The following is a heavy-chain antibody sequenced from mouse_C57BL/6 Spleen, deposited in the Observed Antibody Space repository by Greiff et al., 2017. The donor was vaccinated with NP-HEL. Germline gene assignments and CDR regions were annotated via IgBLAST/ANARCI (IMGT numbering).Heavy chain of an antibody. D-gene: IGHD2-1*01. CDR3: ARYYYGNYDTFDY. Sequence: VKLVESGAELAKPGASVKLSCKASGYTFTSYWMHWVKQRPGQGLEWIGYINPSSGYTKYNQKFKDKATLTADKSSSTAYMQLSSLTYEDSAVYYCARYYYGNYDTFDYWGQGTTLTVSS. V-gene: IGHV1-7*01. CDR2: INPSSGYT. J-gene: IGHJ2*01. CDR1: GYTFTSYW.